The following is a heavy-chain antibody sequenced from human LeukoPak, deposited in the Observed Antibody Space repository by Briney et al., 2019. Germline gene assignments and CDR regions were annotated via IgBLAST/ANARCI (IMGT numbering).Heavy chain of an antibody. V-gene: IGHV3-9*01. J-gene: IGHJ4*02. CDR2: ISWNSGSI. CDR1: GFTFYDYA. Sequence: GRSLRLSCAASGFTFYDYAMRWVRHAPGKGLEWVSGISWNSGSIGYADSVKGRFTISRDNAKNSLYLQMNSLRAEDTALYYCAKGQGYSYGLFDYWGQGTLVTVSS. CDR3: AKGQGYSYGLFDY. D-gene: IGHD5-18*01.